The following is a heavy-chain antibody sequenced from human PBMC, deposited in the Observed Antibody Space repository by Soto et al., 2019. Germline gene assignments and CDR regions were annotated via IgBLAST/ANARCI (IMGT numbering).Heavy chain of an antibody. J-gene: IGHJ3*02. CDR1: GGSISSSSYY. Sequence: SETLSLTCTVSGGSISSSSYYWGWIRQPPGKGLEWIGSIYYSGSTYYNPSLKSRVTISVDTSKNQFSLKLSSVTAADTAVYYCARRRIRGDIVVVVAAMDAFDIWGQGTMVTVSS. D-gene: IGHD2-15*01. CDR3: ARRRIRGDIVVVVAAMDAFDI. CDR2: IYYSGST. V-gene: IGHV4-39*01.